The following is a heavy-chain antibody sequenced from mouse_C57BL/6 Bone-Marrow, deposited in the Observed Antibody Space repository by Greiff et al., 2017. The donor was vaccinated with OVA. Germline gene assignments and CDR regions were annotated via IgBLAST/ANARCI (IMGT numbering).Heavy chain of an antibody. CDR1: GFTFSDYG. J-gene: IGHJ2*01. V-gene: IGHV5-17*01. D-gene: IGHD2-4*01. Sequence: EVKVVESGGGLVKPGGSLKLSCAASGFTFSDYGMHWVRQAPEKGLEWVAYISSGSSTINYADTVKGRFTISRDNAKNTLFLQMTSLRSEDTAMYYCARSDYDYFDYWGQGTTLTVSS. CDR3: ARSDYDYFDY. CDR2: ISSGSSTI.